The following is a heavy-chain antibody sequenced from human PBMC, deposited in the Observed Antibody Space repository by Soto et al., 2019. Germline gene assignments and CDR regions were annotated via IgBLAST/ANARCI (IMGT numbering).Heavy chain of an antibody. CDR2: ISSNSAYI. V-gene: IGHV3-21*01. D-gene: IGHD6-13*01. J-gene: IGHJ5*02. CDR1: VFTFRSVT. Sequence: GGSLILSCAASVFTFRSVTINWFRQAPAKGLEWVSTISSNSAYIYYTDALRGRFTISRDNAKNPLHLQMNSLRAEDTAVYYCTRDASRDSSARGWFDPWGPGTLVTVSS. CDR3: TRDASRDSSARGWFDP.